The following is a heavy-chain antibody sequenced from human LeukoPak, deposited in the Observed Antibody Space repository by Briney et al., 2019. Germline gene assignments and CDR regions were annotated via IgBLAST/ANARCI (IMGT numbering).Heavy chain of an antibody. V-gene: IGHV5-51*01. D-gene: IGHD3-22*01. Sequence: GESLKIPCKASGYTFTSYWIGWLRQMPGKGLEWMGIIYPGDSDTRYCPSFQGQVTISPDKSISTAYLQWSSLKASDTAMYYCARLSSGSEYYFDYWGQGTLVTVSS. CDR3: ARLSSGSEYYFDY. J-gene: IGHJ4*02. CDR1: GYTFTSYW. CDR2: IYPGDSDT.